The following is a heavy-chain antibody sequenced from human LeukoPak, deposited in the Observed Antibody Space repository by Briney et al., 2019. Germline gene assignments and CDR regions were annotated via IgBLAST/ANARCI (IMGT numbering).Heavy chain of an antibody. J-gene: IGHJ4*02. CDR2: IYPGDSDT. Sequence: GESLKISCKGSGYSFTTYWIGWVRQMPGKGLEWMGIIYPGDSDTRYSPSFQGQVTISADKSISTVYLQWSGLKASDTAMYYCARRGSGYYASFDYWGQGTLVTVSS. CDR3: ARRGSGYYASFDY. V-gene: IGHV5-51*01. CDR1: GYSFTTYW. D-gene: IGHD3-22*01.